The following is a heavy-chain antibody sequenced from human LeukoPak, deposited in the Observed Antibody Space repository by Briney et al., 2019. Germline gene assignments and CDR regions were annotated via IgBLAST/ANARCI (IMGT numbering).Heavy chain of an antibody. V-gene: IGHV3-23*01. CDR3: AKGWWGISGGIPQPFDH. CDR1: GFTFSSYG. Sequence: QSGGSLGLSCAASGFTFSSYGMHWVRQAPGKGLEWVSDISATGGTTYYADSVKGRFTISRDNSKNTVDLQMDSLRAEDTAVYYCAKGWWGISGGIPQPFDHCGQGTLVTVFS. D-gene: IGHD2-15*01. CDR2: ISATGGTT. J-gene: IGHJ4*02.